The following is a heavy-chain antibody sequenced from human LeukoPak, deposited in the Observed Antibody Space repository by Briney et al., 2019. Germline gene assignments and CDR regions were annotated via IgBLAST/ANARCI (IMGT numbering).Heavy chain of an antibody. J-gene: IGHJ4*02. Sequence: PGGSLRLSCEGSGFSFSSYTMHWVRQAPGKGLEWVSSISSVSTYIYYADSMRGRFTISRDNAKNSLYLQMNGLRAEDTAVYYCARGGGYCGGDCYGIDYWGQGTLVTVSS. CDR2: ISSVSTYI. CDR3: ARGGGYCGGDCYGIDY. V-gene: IGHV3-21*01. CDR1: GFSFSSYT. D-gene: IGHD2-21*01.